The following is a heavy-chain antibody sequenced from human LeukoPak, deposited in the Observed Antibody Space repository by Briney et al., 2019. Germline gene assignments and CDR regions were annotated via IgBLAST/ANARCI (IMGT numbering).Heavy chain of an antibody. CDR3: ARVLRYCSGGNCYSGGLGYMDV. D-gene: IGHD2-15*01. Sequence: GGTLRLSCAASGFIFSNYGMSWVRQAPGKGLEWVSAIRGNAGTTYYADSVKGRFTISRDNAKNSLYLQMNNLRAEDTAVYYCARVLRYCSGGNCYSGGLGYMDVWGKGTTVTISS. J-gene: IGHJ6*03. CDR2: IRGNAGTT. CDR1: GFIFSNYG. V-gene: IGHV3-23*01.